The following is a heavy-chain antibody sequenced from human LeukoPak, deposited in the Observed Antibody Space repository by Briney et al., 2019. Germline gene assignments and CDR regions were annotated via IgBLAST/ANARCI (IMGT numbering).Heavy chain of an antibody. CDR3: ATTHDYGDYVHAFDI. CDR1: GYTFTYRY. CDR2: ITPFNGNT. J-gene: IGHJ3*02. V-gene: IGHV1-45*02. D-gene: IGHD4-17*01. Sequence: GASVKVSCTASGYTFTYRYLHWVRQAPGQALEWMGWITPFNGNTNYAQKFQDRVTITRDRSMSTAYMELSSLRSEDTAMYYCATTHDYGDYVHAFDIWGQGTMVTVSS.